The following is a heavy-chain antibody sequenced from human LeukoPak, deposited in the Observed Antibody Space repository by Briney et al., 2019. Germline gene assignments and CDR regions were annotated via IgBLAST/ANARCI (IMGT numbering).Heavy chain of an antibody. CDR1: GFTFSSYA. CDR3: AKAATNYNILTGYYHFDY. Sequence: GGSLRLSCAASGFTFSSYAMSWVRQAPGKGLEWVSAISGSGGSSYCADSVKGRFTISRDISKNTLYLQMNSLRADDTAVYYCAKAATNYNILTGYYHFDYWGQGTLVTVSS. CDR2: ISGSGGSS. J-gene: IGHJ4*02. D-gene: IGHD3-9*01. V-gene: IGHV3-23*01.